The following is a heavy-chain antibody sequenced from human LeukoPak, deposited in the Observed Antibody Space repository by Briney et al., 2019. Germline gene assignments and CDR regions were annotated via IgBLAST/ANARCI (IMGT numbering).Heavy chain of an antibody. CDR1: GFSLSTRGVG. CDR3: AHCLYGGGEFDY. D-gene: IGHD4-23*01. Sequence: ESGPTLVNPTQTLTLTCTFSGFSLSTRGVGVGWIRQPPGKALEWLALIYWDDDKRYSPSLKSRLTSTKNTSKKQVVLTMTNMDPVDTATYYCAHCLYGGGEFDYWGQGTLVTVSS. CDR2: IYWDDDK. V-gene: IGHV2-5*02. J-gene: IGHJ4*02.